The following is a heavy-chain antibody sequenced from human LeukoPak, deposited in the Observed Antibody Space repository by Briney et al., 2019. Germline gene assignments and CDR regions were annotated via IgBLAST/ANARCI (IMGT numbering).Heavy chain of an antibody. CDR1: GFTFSSYA. J-gene: IGHJ6*03. CDR3: AKVGGGVIVGYYYYYMDV. D-gene: IGHD3-16*01. V-gene: IGHV3-23*01. Sequence: GGSLRLSCAASGFTFSSYAMSWVRQAPGKGLEWVSAISGSGGSTYYADSVKGRFTISRDNSKNTLYLQMNSLRAEDTAVYYCAKVGGGVIVGYYYYYMDVWGKGTTVTISS. CDR2: ISGSGGST.